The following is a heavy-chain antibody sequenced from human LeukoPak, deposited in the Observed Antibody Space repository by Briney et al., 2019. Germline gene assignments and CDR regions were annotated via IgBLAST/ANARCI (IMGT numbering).Heavy chain of an antibody. J-gene: IGHJ4*02. CDR3: ARHVVAERTGGTGAY. D-gene: IGHD1-26*01. CDR2: IYYGGNT. CDR1: GDSISNSGYY. V-gene: IGHV4-39*01. Sequence: PSETLSLTCIVSGDSISNSGYYWGWIRQPPGKGLEWIGSIYYGGNTYHNPSLKSRVTISVDTSKNRFSLKLSSATAADTAVYYCARHVVAERTGGTGAYWGQGTLVTVAS.